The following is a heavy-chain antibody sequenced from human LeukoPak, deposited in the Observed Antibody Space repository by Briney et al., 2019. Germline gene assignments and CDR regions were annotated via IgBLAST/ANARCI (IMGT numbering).Heavy chain of an antibody. CDR3: VATGTQDAFDI. D-gene: IGHD5-12*01. J-gene: IGHJ3*02. CDR1: GFTFSNYT. CDR2: ISSSSSTI. Sequence: GSLRLSCAASGFTFSNYTMNWVRQAPGKGLEWVSCISSSSSTIYYADSVKGRFTISRDNAKNSLYLQMNSLRAEDTAVYYCVATGTQDAFDIWGQGTMVTVSS. V-gene: IGHV3-48*01.